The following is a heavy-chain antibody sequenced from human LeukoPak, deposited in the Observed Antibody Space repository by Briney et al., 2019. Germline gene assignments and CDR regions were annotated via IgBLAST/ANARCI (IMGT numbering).Heavy chain of an antibody. CDR1: GGSFSGYY. Sequence: SETLSLTCAVYGGSFSGYYWSWIRQPPGKGLEWIGEINHSGSTNYNPSLKSRVTISVDTSKNQLSLKLSSVTAADTAVYYCARGVDVVVPAAIPNWFDPWGQGTLVTVSS. CDR3: ARGVDVVVPAAIPNWFDP. CDR2: INHSGST. J-gene: IGHJ5*02. D-gene: IGHD2-2*01. V-gene: IGHV4-34*01.